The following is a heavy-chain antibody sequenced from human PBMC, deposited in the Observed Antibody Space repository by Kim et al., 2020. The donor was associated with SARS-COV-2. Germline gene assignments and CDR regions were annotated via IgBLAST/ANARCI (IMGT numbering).Heavy chain of an antibody. CDR2: ISSSSTYT. V-gene: IGHV3-21*01. CDR1: GFTFASYS. CDR3: ARGYSGSSDY. Sequence: GGSLRLSCAASGFTFASYSMNWVRQAPGRGLEWVSSISSSSTYTYYADSVKGRFTVSRENAKNPLYLQMSSLRAEDTAVYFCARGYSGSSDYWGQGTLVTVSS. J-gene: IGHJ4*02. D-gene: IGHD1-26*01.